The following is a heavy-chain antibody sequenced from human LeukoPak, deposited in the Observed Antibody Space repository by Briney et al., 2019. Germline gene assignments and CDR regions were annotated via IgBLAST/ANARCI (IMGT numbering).Heavy chain of an antibody. D-gene: IGHD3-10*01. CDR1: GYTFTSYA. CDR3: AREVLWFGELYGRGAFDI. V-gene: IGHV7-4-1*02. J-gene: IGHJ3*02. CDR2: INTNTGNP. Sequence: ASVKVSCKASGYTFTSYAMNWVRQAPGQGLEWMGWINTNTGNPTYAQGFTGRFVFSLDTSVSTAYLQISSLKAEDTAVYYCAREVLWFGELYGRGAFDIWGQGTMVTVSS.